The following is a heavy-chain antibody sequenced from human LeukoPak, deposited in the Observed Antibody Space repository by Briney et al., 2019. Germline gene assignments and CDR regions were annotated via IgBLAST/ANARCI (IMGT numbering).Heavy chain of an antibody. CDR2: IRSSGDST. Sequence: GGSLRLSCAASGFTFSSYGMSWVRQAPGKGLEWVSGIRSSGDSTYYADSVKGRFTISRDNSKNTLYLQMNSLRAEDTAVYYCAKVPDYCGGDCYDYWGQGTLVTVSS. CDR1: GFTFSSYG. V-gene: IGHV3-23*01. J-gene: IGHJ4*02. CDR3: AKVPDYCGGDCYDY. D-gene: IGHD2-21*02.